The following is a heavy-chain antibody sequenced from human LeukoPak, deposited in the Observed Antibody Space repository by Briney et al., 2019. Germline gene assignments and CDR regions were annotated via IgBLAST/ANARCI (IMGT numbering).Heavy chain of an antibody. Sequence: GGSLRLSCAASGFTFSSNAMSWVRQAPGKGLVWISVIYSGGSTYYADSVKGRFTISRDNSKNTLYLQMNSLRAEDTAVYYCAREMATQYYFDYWGQGTLVTVSS. CDR3: AREMATQYYFDY. CDR1: GFTFSSNA. J-gene: IGHJ4*02. V-gene: IGHV3-53*01. D-gene: IGHD5-24*01. CDR2: IYSGGST.